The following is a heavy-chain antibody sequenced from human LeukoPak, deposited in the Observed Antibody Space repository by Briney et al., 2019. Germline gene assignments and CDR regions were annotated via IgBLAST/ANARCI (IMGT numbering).Heavy chain of an antibody. J-gene: IGHJ6*03. D-gene: IGHD4-17*01. CDR3: ARGRADGDYVNYYYYYMDV. V-gene: IGHV3-48*03. Sequence: GGSLRLSCAASGFTFSSYEMNWVRQAPGKGLEWVSYISSSGSTIYYADSVKGRFTISRDNAKNTLYLQMNSLRAEDTAVYYCARGRADGDYVNYYYYYMDVWGKGTTVTISS. CDR2: ISSSGSTI. CDR1: GFTFSSYE.